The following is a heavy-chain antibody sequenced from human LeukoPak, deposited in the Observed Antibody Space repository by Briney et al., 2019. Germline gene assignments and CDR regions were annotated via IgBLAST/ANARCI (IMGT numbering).Heavy chain of an antibody. CDR2: IYYSGST. J-gene: IGHJ4*02. V-gene: IGHV4-39*07. CDR1: GGSISSSSYY. CDR3: ARDYMVRGVNRFDY. Sequence: PSETLSLTCTVSGGSISSSSYYWGWIRQPPGKGLEWIGSIYYSGSTYYNPSLKSRVTISVDKPKNQFSLRLSSVTAADTAVYYCARDYMVRGVNRFDYWGQGTLVTVSS. D-gene: IGHD3-10*01.